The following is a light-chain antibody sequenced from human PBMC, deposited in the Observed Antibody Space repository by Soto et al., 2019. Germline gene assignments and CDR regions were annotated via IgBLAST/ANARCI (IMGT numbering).Light chain of an antibody. Sequence: DIQMTQSPSSVSASVGDGVTITCRASQDINSFLAWYQQKPGKAPKLLIYAASTLHIGVPSRFRGSGFGTDFTLTISSLQPEDFATYYCQQSSSTPRTFGQGTKLEIK. J-gene: IGKJ2*01. CDR1: QDINSF. V-gene: IGKV1-12*01. CDR3: QQSSSTPRT. CDR2: AAS.